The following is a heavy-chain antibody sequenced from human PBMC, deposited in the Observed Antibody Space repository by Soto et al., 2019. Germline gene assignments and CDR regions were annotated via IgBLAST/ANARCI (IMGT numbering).Heavy chain of an antibody. Sequence: GVSLRLSFTASGFTFSSYSMNWVRQAPGKGLEWISSISSSSSYIYYADSVKGRFTISRDNAKNSLYLQMNSLRAEDTAVYYCARDLWFDYWGQGTLVTVSS. D-gene: IGHD3-10*01. CDR2: ISSSSSYI. J-gene: IGHJ4*02. CDR1: GFTFSSYS. CDR3: ARDLWFDY. V-gene: IGHV3-21*01.